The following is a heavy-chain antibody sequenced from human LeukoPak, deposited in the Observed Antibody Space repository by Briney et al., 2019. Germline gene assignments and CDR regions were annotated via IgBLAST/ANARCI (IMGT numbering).Heavy chain of an antibody. CDR2: IIPIFGTA. D-gene: IGHD4-23*01. Sequence: GASVKVSCKASGGTFSSYAISWVRQAPGQGLEWMGGIIPIFGTANYAQKFQGRVTITADKSTSTAYMELSSLRSEDTAVYYCARGVTPYYYYYYTDVWGKGTTVTVSS. J-gene: IGHJ6*03. CDR1: GGTFSSYA. CDR3: ARGVTPYYYYYYTDV. V-gene: IGHV1-69*06.